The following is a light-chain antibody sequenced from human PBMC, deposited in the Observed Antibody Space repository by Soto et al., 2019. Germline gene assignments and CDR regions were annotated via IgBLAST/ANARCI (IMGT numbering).Light chain of an antibody. V-gene: IGLV1-47*02. CDR2: NDN. CDR3: AAWDDSVSGHKG. Sequence: QSVLTQPPSASGTPRQTVTISCSGSSSNIRSNYVYWYQQLPGTAPKVLIYNDNQRPSGVSDRFSGSKSDTSASLAISGLRSEHGADYYCAAWDDSVSGHKGFGIGTKVTVL. CDR1: SSNIRSNY. J-gene: IGLJ1*01.